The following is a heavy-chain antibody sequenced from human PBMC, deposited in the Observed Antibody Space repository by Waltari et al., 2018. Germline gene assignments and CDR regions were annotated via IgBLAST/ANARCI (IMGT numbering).Heavy chain of an antibody. J-gene: IGHJ4*02. CDR1: GYTFTSYA. CDR3: ASAPRGWSGYYLFDY. Sequence: SGYTFTSYAMNWVRQAPGQGLEWMGWINTNTGNPTYAQGFTGRFVFSLDTSVSTAYLQISSLKAEDTAVYYCASAPRGWSGYYLFDYWGQGTLVTVSS. CDR2: INTNTGNP. V-gene: IGHV7-4-1*02. D-gene: IGHD3-3*01.